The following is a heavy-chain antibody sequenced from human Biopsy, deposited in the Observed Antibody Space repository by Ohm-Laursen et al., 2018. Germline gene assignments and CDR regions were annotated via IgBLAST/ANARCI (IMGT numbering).Heavy chain of an antibody. CDR2: INWNSDRV. CDR1: GFKFDEFA. D-gene: IGHD3-10*01. J-gene: IGHJ4*02. Sequence: SLRLSCAAFGFKFDEFAMHWVRQTPGKGLEWVSAINWNSDRVDYADSVKGRFTISRDNAKRSLYLQMNSLRVEDTAFYYCVKAAYGSGTYHPLDYWGQGTLVTVSS. CDR3: VKAAYGSGTYHPLDY. V-gene: IGHV3-9*01.